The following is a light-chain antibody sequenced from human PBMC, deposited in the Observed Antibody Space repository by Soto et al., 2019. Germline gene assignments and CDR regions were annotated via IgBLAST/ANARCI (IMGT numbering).Light chain of an antibody. CDR3: AAWDDSLNGVV. Sequence: QSVLTQPPSASGTPGQRVTISCSGSSSNIGSNYVYWYQQLPGTAPKLLTYSNNQRPSGVPDRFSGSKSGTSASLAISGLQSEDEADYYCAAWDDSLNGVVFGGRTKVTVL. CDR2: SNN. V-gene: IGLV1-44*01. CDR1: SSNIGSNY. J-gene: IGLJ2*01.